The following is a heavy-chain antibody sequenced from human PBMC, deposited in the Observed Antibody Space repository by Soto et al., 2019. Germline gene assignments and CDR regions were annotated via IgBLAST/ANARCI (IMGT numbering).Heavy chain of an antibody. CDR1: GFTFSSYA. CDR2: ISGSGGST. J-gene: IGHJ3*02. Sequence: PGGSLRLSCAASGFTFSSYAMSWVRQAPGKGLEWVSAISGSGGSTYYADTVKGRFTISRDNSKNTLYLQMNSLRAEDTALYYCAKTYYYDSSGYPDAFDIWGQGTMVTVSS. V-gene: IGHV3-23*01. CDR3: AKTYYYDSSGYPDAFDI. D-gene: IGHD3-22*01.